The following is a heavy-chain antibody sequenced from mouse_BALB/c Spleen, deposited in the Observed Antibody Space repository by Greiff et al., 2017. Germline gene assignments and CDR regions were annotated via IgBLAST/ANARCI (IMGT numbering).Heavy chain of an antibody. D-gene: IGHD1-1*01. CDR2: INPSTGYT. V-gene: IGHV1-7*01. J-gene: IGHJ4*01. CDR3: SRRVLTFAMDY. Sequence: VQLQQPGAELAKPGASVTMSCKASGYTFTSYWMHWVKQRPGQGLEWIGYINPSTGYTEYNQKFKDKATLTADKSSSTTYMQLSSLTSEDSAVYYCSRRVLTFAMDYWGQGTSVTVSS. CDR1: GYTFTSYW.